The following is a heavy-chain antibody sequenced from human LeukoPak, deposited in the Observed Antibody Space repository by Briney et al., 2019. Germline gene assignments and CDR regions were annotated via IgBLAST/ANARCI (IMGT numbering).Heavy chain of an antibody. CDR1: GFTFCSYW. D-gene: IGHD3-10*01. V-gene: IGHV3-74*01. J-gene: IGHJ6*02. CDR3: ARAMVRGAAPYGMDV. Sequence: GGSLRLSCAASGFTFCSYWMHWVREAPGKGVVWVSRINSDGSSTSYADSVKGRFTISRDNAKNTLYLQMNSLRAEDTAVYYCARAMVRGAAPYGMDVWGQGTTVTVSS. CDR2: INSDGSST.